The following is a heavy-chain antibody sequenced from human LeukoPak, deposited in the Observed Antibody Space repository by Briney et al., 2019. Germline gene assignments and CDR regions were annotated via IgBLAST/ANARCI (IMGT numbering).Heavy chain of an antibody. CDR2: IYYSGST. J-gene: IGHJ6*03. D-gene: IGHD2-21*02. Sequence: SETLSLTCTVSGGSISSYYCSWIRQPPGKGLEWIGSIYYSGSTNYNPPLKSRVTISVDTSKSQFSLRLSSVTAADTAVYYCARTYWCGDCRGYYYSYYMDVWGKGTTVTISS. V-gene: IGHV4-59*08. CDR3: ARTYWCGDCRGYYYSYYMDV. CDR1: GGSISSYY.